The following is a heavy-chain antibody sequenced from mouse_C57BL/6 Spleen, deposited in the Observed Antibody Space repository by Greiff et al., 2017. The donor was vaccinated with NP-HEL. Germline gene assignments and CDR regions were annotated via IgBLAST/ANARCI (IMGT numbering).Heavy chain of an antibody. CDR2: IDPSDSYT. D-gene: IGHD1-1*02. CDR1: GYTFTSYW. J-gene: IGHJ4*01. V-gene: IGHV1-50*01. CDR3: ARGYGYYAMDY. Sequence: VQLQQPGAELVKPGASVKLSCKASGYTFTSYWMQWVKQRPGQGLEWIGEIDPSDSYTNYNQKFKGKATLTVDTSSSTAYMQLSSLTSEDSAVYYCARGYGYYAMDYWGQGTSVTVSS.